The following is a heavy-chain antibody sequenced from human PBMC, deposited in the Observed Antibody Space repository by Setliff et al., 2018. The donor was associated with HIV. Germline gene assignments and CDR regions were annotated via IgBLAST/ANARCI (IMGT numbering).Heavy chain of an antibody. J-gene: IGHJ4*02. CDR2: IYSSGST. CDR3: ARVTYCGGDCYYFDY. V-gene: IGHV3-53*01. CDR1: GFTVSSNY. D-gene: IGHD2-21*02. Sequence: GGSLRLSCAASGFTVSSNYMSWVRQAPGKGLEWVSVIYSSGSTYNADSVKGRLTISRDNSKNTVYLQMNSLRAEDTAVYYCARVTYCGGDCYYFDYWGQGTLVTVSS.